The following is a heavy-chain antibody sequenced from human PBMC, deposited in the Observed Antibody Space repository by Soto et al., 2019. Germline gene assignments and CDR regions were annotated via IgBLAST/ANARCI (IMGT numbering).Heavy chain of an antibody. J-gene: IGHJ4*02. CDR3: ARDPGSRGWYYFDY. D-gene: IGHD6-19*01. V-gene: IGHV4-59*01. Sequence: SETLSLTCTVSGGSISSYYWSWIRQPPGKGLEWIGYIYYSGSTNYNPSLKSRVTISVDTSKNQFSLKLSSVTAADTAVYYCARDPGSRGWYYFDYWGQGTLVTVSS. CDR2: IYYSGST. CDR1: GGSISSYY.